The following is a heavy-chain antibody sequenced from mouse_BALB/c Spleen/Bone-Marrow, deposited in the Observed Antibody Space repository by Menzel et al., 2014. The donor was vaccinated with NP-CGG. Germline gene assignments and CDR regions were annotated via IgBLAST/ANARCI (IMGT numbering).Heavy chain of an antibody. CDR1: GYSFTSYW. V-gene: IGHV1-61*01. Sequence: VQLVESGAELVRPGASVKLSCKASGYSFTSYWMNWVKQRPGQGLEWIGMIHLSDSESRLNRKFKDKATLTVDKSSSTAYMQLSSPTSEDSAVYYCTRYDLTTRAFAYWGQGTLVTVSA. CDR2: IHLSDSES. D-gene: IGHD3-3*01. CDR3: TRYDLTTRAFAY. J-gene: IGHJ3*01.